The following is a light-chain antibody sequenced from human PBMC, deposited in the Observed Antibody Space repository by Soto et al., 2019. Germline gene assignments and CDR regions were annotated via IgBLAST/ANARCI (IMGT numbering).Light chain of an antibody. CDR3: TSYRGSGIFEV. CDR2: DAT. Sequence: QSALTQPASVSGSPGQSITISCTGTSSDIGVYNYVSWYQQHPGKAPKLMIYDATKRPSGVSNRFSGSKSGNTASLTISGLQTEDEADYYCTSYRGSGIFEVFGGGTKLTVL. CDR1: SSDIGVYNY. V-gene: IGLV2-14*01. J-gene: IGLJ2*01.